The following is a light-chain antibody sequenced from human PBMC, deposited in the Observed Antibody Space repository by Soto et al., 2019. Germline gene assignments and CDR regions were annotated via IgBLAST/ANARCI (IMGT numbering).Light chain of an antibody. Sequence: QSVLTQPASVSGSPGQSITISCTGTSSDVGGYNYVSWYQQHPGKAPKLMIYEVSNRPSGVSNRFSGSKSGNTASLTISGLQAEDEADYYGSSYTLSTSPSVCGTGTKVTV. J-gene: IGLJ1*01. CDR3: SSYTLSTSPSV. V-gene: IGLV2-14*01. CDR2: EVS. CDR1: SSDVGGYNY.